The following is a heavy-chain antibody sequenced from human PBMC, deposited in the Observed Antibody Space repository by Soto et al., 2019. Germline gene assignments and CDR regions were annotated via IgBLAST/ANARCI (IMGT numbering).Heavy chain of an antibody. CDR2: VGRRGTYT. D-gene: IGHD3-22*01. Sequence: QVQLVESGGGLVKPGGSLRLSCAASGFTFSDYYMSWIRQAPGKGLEWVSYVGRRGTYTNDADSVKGRFTISSDNAKNSLYLQMNSLRAEGTAVYYCATYDYDSSGYCYFAYWGQGTLVTVSS. V-gene: IGHV3-11*06. CDR1: GFTFSDYY. CDR3: ATYDYDSSGYCYFAY. J-gene: IGHJ4*02.